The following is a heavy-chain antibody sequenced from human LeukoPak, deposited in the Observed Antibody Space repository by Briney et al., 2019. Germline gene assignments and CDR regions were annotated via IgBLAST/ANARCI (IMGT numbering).Heavy chain of an antibody. D-gene: IGHD2-15*01. Sequence: PGGSLRLSCAASGFTFSSYWMHWVRQAPGEGLVWVSRINGDGTTISYAGSVKGRFTISRDNAKNTLYLQMNSLRAEDTAIYYCTRRADAARWYDPWGQGTLVTVSS. V-gene: IGHV3-74*01. CDR3: TRRADAARWYDP. CDR2: INGDGTTI. J-gene: IGHJ5*02. CDR1: GFTFSSYW.